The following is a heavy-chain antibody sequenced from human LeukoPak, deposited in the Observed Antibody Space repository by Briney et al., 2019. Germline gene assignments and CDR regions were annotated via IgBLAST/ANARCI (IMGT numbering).Heavy chain of an antibody. CDR1: GGSISGYY. CDR2: IHDSGNT. D-gene: IGHD3-3*01. CDR3: ARKYYGRLDP. V-gene: IGHV4-59*01. Sequence: SETLSLTCTVSGGSISGYYWSWVRQPPGRGLEWIGYIHDSGNTNYNPSLKSRVTISADTSKNQFSLKLGSVTAADTAVYYCARKYYGRLDPWGQGTLVTVSS. J-gene: IGHJ5*02.